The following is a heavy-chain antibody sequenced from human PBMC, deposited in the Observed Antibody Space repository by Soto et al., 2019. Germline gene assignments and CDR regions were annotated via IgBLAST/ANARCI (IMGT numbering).Heavy chain of an antibody. D-gene: IGHD2-2*01. V-gene: IGHV4-39*01. CDR2: IYYSWST. Sequence: QLQLQESGPGLVKPSETLSLTCTVSGGSISSSSYYWGWIRQPPGKGLEWIGSIYYSWSTYYNPSLKSRVTISVDTSKNQFSLKLSSVTAADTAVYYCARKYRGNWFDPWGQGTLVTVSS. CDR3: ARKYRGNWFDP. CDR1: GGSISSSSYY. J-gene: IGHJ5*02.